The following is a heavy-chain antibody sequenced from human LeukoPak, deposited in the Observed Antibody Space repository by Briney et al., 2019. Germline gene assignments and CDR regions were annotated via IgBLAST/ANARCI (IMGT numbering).Heavy chain of an antibody. CDR2: IIPIFGTA. CDR1: GGTFSSYA. CDR3: AREGVNIVVTFPASTYYYYYMDV. V-gene: IGHV1-69*05. D-gene: IGHD5-12*01. Sequence: SVKLSCKASGGTFSSYAISWVRQAPGQGLEWMGRIIPIFGTANYAQKFQGRVTITTDESTSTAYMELSSLRSEDTAVYYCAREGVNIVVTFPASTYYYYYMDVWGKGTTVTVSS. J-gene: IGHJ6*03.